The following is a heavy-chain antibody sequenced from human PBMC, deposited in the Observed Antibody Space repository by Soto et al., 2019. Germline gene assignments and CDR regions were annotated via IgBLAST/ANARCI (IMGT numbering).Heavy chain of an antibody. CDR3: AREVRISSY. CDR1: GFTFSTYA. Sequence: EVQLLESGGGLVQHGGSLRLSCAASGFTFSTYAMSWVRQAPGKGLEWVSAISGSGSTTYYTDSVKGRFTISRDNSKNTVYLQMNSLRAEDTAVYYCAREVRISSYWGQGTLVTVSS. J-gene: IGHJ4*02. V-gene: IGHV3-23*01. D-gene: IGHD1-1*01. CDR2: ISGSGSTT.